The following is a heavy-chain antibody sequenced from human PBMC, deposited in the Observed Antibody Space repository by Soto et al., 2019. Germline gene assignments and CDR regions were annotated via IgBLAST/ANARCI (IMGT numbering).Heavy chain of an antibody. CDR1: GFTFSNAW. CDR3: TTDSYSNMTVVRLDY. D-gene: IGHD3-22*01. V-gene: IGHV3-15*07. J-gene: IGHJ4*01. CDR2: IKSKTAGGTT. Sequence: PGGSLRLSCAASGFTFSNAWINWVRQAPGKGLEWVGRIKSKTAGGTTDFAATVKGRFAISRDDSKNILSLQMNSLKIEDTAVYYCTTDSYSNMTVVRLDYWGHGTLVTVSS.